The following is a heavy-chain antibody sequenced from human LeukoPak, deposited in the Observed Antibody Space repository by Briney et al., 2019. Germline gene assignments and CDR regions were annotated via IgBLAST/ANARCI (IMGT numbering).Heavy chain of an antibody. D-gene: IGHD3-22*01. J-gene: IGHJ5*02. V-gene: IGHV5-51*01. CDR3: ARRADSSRIDP. CDR2: IYPGDSDT. Sequence: GESLKISCKGSGYSFTSYWIGWVRQMPGKGLEWMGIIYPGDSDTRYSPSFQGQVNISADKSTSTAYLQWSSLKASDTAMYYCARRADSSRIDPRGQGTLVTVSS. CDR1: GYSFTSYW.